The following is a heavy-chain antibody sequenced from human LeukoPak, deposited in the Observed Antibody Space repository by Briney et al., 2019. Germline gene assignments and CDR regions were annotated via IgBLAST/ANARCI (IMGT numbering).Heavy chain of an antibody. J-gene: IGHJ5*02. CDR2: ISSSSSYI. Sequence: GGSLRLSCAASGFTVSSNYMSWVRQAPGKGLEWVSSISSSSSYIYYADSVKGRFTISRDNAKNSLYLQMNSLRAEDTAVYYCAGAGTTYNWFDPWGQGTLVTVSP. V-gene: IGHV3-21*01. CDR1: GFTVSSNY. D-gene: IGHD1-1*01. CDR3: AGAGTTYNWFDP.